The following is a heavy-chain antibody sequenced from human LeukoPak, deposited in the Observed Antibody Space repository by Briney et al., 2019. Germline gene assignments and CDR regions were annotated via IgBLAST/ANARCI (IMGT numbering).Heavy chain of an antibody. Sequence: ASVKVSCKASGGTFSSYAISWVRQAPGQGLEWMGGIIPIFGTANYAQKFQGRVTITADESTSTAYMELSSLRSEDTAVYYCATLGRYSYGYGDDAFDIWGQGTMVTVSS. J-gene: IGHJ3*02. CDR1: GGTFSSYA. CDR2: IIPIFGTA. D-gene: IGHD5-18*01. V-gene: IGHV1-69*13. CDR3: ATLGRYSYGYGDDAFDI.